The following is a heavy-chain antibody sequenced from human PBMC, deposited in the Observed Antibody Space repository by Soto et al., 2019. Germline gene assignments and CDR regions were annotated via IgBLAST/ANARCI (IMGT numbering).Heavy chain of an antibody. Sequence: EVQLVESGGGLVQPGGSLKLSCAASGFTFSDSAVHWVRQASGKGLEWVGRIRSKANGYATVYTASMKGRFTISRDDSKNTAYLQKDSLKVEGTGVYYCTRKLVGRTVGPPHYYGMDVWGPGTTVTVSS. CDR2: IRSKANGYAT. CDR3: TRKLVGRTVGPPHYYGMDV. J-gene: IGHJ6*02. D-gene: IGHD6-6*01. V-gene: IGHV3-73*02. CDR1: GFTFSDSA.